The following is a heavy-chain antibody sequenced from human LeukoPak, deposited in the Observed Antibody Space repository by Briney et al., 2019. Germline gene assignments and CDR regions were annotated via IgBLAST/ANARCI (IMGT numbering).Heavy chain of an antibody. CDR2: IYYSGST. CDR3: AGGYDILTGYDY. J-gene: IGHJ4*02. D-gene: IGHD3-9*01. Sequence: SETLSLTCAVSGYSISSGYSWGWIRQPPGKGLEWIGSIYYSGSTYYNPSLKSRVTISMDTSKNQFSLKLSSVTAADTAVYYCAGGYDILTGYDYWGQGTLVTLSS. V-gene: IGHV4-38-2*01. CDR1: GYSISSGYS.